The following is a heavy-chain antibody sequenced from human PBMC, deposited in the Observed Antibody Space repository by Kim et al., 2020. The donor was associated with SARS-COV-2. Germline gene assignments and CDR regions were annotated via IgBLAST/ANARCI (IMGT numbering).Heavy chain of an antibody. CDR3: ARDLAGGAQRYY. D-gene: IGHD2-21*01. CDR2: ISSSSSYI. Sequence: GGSLRLSCAASGFTFSSYSMNWVRQAPGKGLEWVSSISSSSSYIYYADSVKGRFTISRDNAKNSLYLQMNSLRAEDTAVYYCARDLAGGAQRYYWGQGTLVTVSS. J-gene: IGHJ4*02. V-gene: IGHV3-21*01. CDR1: GFTFSSYS.